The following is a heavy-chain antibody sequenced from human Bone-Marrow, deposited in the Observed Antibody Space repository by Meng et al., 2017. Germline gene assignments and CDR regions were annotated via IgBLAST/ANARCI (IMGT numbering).Heavy chain of an antibody. J-gene: IGHJ4*02. CDR3: ARDLYSYGYVYGY. D-gene: IGHD5-18*01. V-gene: IGHV4-59*08. CDR2: IHYSGST. Sequence: SETLSLTCTVSGDSISGYYCTWIRQPPGKGLEWIGYIHYSGSTNYNPSLESRVTISVDTSKNQFSLKLSSVTAADTAVYYCARDLYSYGYVYGYWGQGTLVTVSS. CDR1: GDSISGYY.